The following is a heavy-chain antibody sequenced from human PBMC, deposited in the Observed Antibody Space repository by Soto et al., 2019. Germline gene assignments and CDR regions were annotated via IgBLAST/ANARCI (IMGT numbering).Heavy chain of an antibody. CDR2: IYYSGST. V-gene: IGHV4-61*01. CDR1: GGSVSSGSYY. CDR3: ARERGRSSGWYYYGMDV. D-gene: IGHD6-19*01. J-gene: IGHJ6*02. Sequence: SETLSLTCTVSGGSVSSGSYYWSWIRQPPGKGLEWIGYIYYSGSTNYNPSLKSRVTISVDTSKNQLSLKLSSVTAADTAVYYCARERGRSSGWYYYGMDVWGQGTTVTVSS.